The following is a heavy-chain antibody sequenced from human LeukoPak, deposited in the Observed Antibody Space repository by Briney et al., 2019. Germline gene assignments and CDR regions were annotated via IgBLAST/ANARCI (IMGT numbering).Heavy chain of an antibody. D-gene: IGHD3-9*01. CDR2: ISWDGGST. CDR3: ARSSEGLLRYFDWLLDY. Sequence: GGSLRLSCAASGFTFDDYAMHWVRQAAGKGLEWVSFISWDGGSTYYADSVKGRLTISRDNSKNSLYLQMNSLRAEDTAVYYCARSSEGLLRYFDWLLDYWGQGTLVTVSS. V-gene: IGHV3-43D*03. CDR1: GFTFDDYA. J-gene: IGHJ4*02.